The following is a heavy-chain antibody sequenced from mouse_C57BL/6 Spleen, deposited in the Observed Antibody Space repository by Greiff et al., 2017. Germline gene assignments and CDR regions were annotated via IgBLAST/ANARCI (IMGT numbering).Heavy chain of an antibody. CDR3: ARGDYGSSYAD. Sequence: EVKLVESGGGLVKPGGSLKLSCAASGFTFSDYGMHWVRQAPEKGLGRVAYISSGSSTIYYADTVKGRFTISRDNAKNTLFLQMTSLRSEDTAMYYCARGDYGSSYADWGQGTTLSVYS. D-gene: IGHD1-1*01. J-gene: IGHJ2*01. CDR2: ISSGSSTI. CDR1: GFTFSDYG. V-gene: IGHV5-17*01.